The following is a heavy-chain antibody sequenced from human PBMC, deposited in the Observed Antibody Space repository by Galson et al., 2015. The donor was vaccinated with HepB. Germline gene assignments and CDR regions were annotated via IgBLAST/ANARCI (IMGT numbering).Heavy chain of an antibody. CDR1: GFTFSSYA. D-gene: IGHD6-13*01. J-gene: IGHJ4*02. Sequence: SCKASGFTFSSYAMSWVRQAPGKGLEWVSAISGSGGSTYYADSVKGRFTISRDNSKNTLYLQMNSLRAEDTAVYYCAKLYSSSWYCYYWGQGTLVTVSS. CDR2: ISGSGGST. V-gene: IGHV3-23*01. CDR3: AKLYSSSWYCYY.